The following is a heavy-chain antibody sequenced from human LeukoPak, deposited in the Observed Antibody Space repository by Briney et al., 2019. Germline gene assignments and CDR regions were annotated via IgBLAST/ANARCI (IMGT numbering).Heavy chain of an antibody. CDR3: AKDYYDSSGYWTYAFDI. CDR2: ISGSGGST. CDR1: RFTFSSYA. V-gene: IGHV3-23*01. D-gene: IGHD3-22*01. Sequence: GGSLRLSCAASRFTFSSYAMSWVRQAPGKGLEWVSAISGSGGSTYYADSVKGRFTISRDNSKNTLYLQMNSLRAEDTAVYYCAKDYYDSSGYWTYAFDIWGQGTMVTVSS. J-gene: IGHJ3*02.